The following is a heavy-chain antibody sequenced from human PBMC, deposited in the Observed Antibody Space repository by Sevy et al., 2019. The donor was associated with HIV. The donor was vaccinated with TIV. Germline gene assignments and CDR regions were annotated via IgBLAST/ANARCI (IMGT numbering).Heavy chain of an antibody. CDR1: GFRFSAFG. D-gene: IGHD3-3*02. V-gene: IGHV3-23*01. CDR2: INGGGGST. J-gene: IGHJ5*02. Sequence: GGSLRLSCVASGFRFSAFGMAWVRQAAGEGLEWVSGINGGGGSTYYRNSVKGRFTVSRDNSKNTVYLQMNSLRADDTAVYYCSKAPYSDFWSHDYNIWFDPWGQGTLVTVSS. CDR3: SKAPYSDFWSHDYNIWFDP.